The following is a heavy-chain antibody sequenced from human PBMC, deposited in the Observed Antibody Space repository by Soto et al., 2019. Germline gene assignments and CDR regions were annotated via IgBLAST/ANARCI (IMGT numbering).Heavy chain of an antibody. J-gene: IGHJ4*02. Sequence: EVQLLESGGGLVQPGGSLRLSCAASGFTFRYYVMSWVRQTPGKGLEWVSGLSGSGDSTYYADSVRGRFTISRDNANNTLYLQMNSLRAEDTALYYCAKDYGKMALDYWGQGALVTVSS. CDR3: AKDYGKMALDY. D-gene: IGHD4-17*01. CDR2: LSGSGDST. V-gene: IGHV3-23*01. CDR1: GFTFRYYV.